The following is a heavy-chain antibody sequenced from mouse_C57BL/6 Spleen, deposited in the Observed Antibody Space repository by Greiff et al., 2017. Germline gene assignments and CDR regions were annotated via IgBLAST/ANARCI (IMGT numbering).Heavy chain of an antibody. CDR3: TYYYGSSYYCDY. CDR1: GFNIKDDY. Sequence: VQLQQSGAELVRPGASVKLSCTASGFNIKDDYMHWVKQRPEQGMEWIGWIDPENGDTEYDSKFQGKATITADTSSNTAYHQLNSATTDDTDVDCCTYYYGSSYYCDYWGQGTTLTVSA. J-gene: IGHJ2*01. D-gene: IGHD1-1*01. CDR2: IDPENGDT. V-gene: IGHV14-4*01.